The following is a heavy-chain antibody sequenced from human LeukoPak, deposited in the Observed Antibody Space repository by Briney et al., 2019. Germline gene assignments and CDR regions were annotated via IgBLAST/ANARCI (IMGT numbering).Heavy chain of an antibody. J-gene: IGHJ4*02. D-gene: IGHD2-2*03. V-gene: IGHV3-74*01. CDR3: ARDRGPAVMDY. CDR1: GFTFSSNW. CDR2: INGDGSTI. Sequence: GGSLRLSCAASGFTFSSNWMHWVRQAPGKGLVWVSRINGDGSTINYADSVKGRFTISRDNAKNTLYLQMNSLRAEDTAVYYCARDRGPAVMDYWGQGTLVSVSS.